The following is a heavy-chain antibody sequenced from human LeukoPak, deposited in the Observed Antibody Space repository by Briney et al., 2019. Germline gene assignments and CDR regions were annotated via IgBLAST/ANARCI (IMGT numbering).Heavy chain of an antibody. CDR2: IYYSGST. Sequence: SETLSLTCTVSGGSISSSSYYWGWIRQPPGKGLEWIGSIYYSGSTYYNPSLKSRVTISVDTSKNQFSLKLSFVTAADTAVYYCARRDGATGYFDYWGQGTLVTVSS. J-gene: IGHJ4*02. CDR1: GGSISSSSYY. CDR3: ARRDGATGYFDY. D-gene: IGHD1-26*01. V-gene: IGHV4-39*01.